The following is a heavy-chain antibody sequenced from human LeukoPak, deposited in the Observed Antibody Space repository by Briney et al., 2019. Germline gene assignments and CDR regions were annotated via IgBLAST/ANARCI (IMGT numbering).Heavy chain of an antibody. D-gene: IGHD6-13*01. Sequence: GASVKVSCKASGGTFSSYAISWVRQAPGQGLEWMGGIIPIFGTANYAQKFQGRVAITADKSTSTAYMELSSLRSEDTAVYYCASQTGIAAAGYYFDYWGQGTLVTVSS. CDR2: IIPIFGTA. V-gene: IGHV1-69*06. CDR1: GGTFSSYA. J-gene: IGHJ4*02. CDR3: ASQTGIAAAGYYFDY.